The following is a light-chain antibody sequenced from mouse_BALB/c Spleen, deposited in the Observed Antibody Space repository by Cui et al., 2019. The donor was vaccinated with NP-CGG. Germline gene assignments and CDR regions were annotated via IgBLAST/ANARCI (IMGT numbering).Light chain of an antibody. CDR1: TGAVTISNY. CDR3: ALWYSNHWV. CDR2: GTN. V-gene: IGLV1*01. J-gene: IGLJ1*01. Sequence: QAVVTHESALTTSPGETVTLTCRSSTGAVTISNYANWVQVKPDHLFTGLIGGTNNRAPGVPDRFSGSLIGDKAALTITGAQTEDEAIYFCALWYSNHWVFGGGTKLTVL.